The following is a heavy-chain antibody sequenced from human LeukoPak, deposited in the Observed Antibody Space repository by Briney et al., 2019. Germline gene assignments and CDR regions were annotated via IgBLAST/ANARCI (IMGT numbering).Heavy chain of an antibody. CDR3: ARDRDCSSTSCYLLLDALTLDH. Sequence: GGSLRLSCAASGFTFSSYWMSWVRQAPGKGLEWVANIKQDGSEKYYVDSVKGRFTISRDNAKNSLYLQMNSLRAEDTAVYYCARDRDCSSTSCYLLLDALTLDHWGQGTLVTVSS. D-gene: IGHD2-2*01. CDR2: IKQDGSEK. V-gene: IGHV3-7*01. CDR1: GFTFSSYW. J-gene: IGHJ4*02.